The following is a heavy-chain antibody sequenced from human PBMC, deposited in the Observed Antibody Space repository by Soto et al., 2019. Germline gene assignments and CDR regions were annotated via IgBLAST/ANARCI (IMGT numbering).Heavy chain of an antibody. CDR3: ARVRGPRFAAAGTYFDY. Sequence: PSETLSLTCAVYGGSFSGYYWSWIRQPPGKGLEWIGEINHSGSTNYNPSLKSRVTISVDTSKNQFSLKLSSVTAADTAVYYCARVRGPRFAAAGTYFDYWGQGTLVTVSS. CDR2: INHSGST. D-gene: IGHD6-13*01. V-gene: IGHV4-34*01. J-gene: IGHJ4*02. CDR1: GGSFSGYY.